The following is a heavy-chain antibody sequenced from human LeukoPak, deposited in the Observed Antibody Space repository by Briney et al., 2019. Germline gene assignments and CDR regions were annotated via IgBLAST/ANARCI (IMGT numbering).Heavy chain of an antibody. CDR2: IRSKAYGGTT. Sequence: PGGSLRLSCTASGFTFGDYAMSWFRQAPGKGLEWVGFIRSKAYGGTTEYAASVKGRFTISRDDSKSIAYLQMNSLKTEDTAVYYCTRDNPRRIVLMGTFDYWGQGTLVTVSS. J-gene: IGHJ4*02. CDR1: GFTFGDYA. D-gene: IGHD2-8*01. CDR3: TRDNPRRIVLMGTFDY. V-gene: IGHV3-49*03.